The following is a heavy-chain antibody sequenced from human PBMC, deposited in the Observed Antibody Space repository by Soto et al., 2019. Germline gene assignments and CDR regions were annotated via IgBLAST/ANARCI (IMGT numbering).Heavy chain of an antibody. CDR2: IYHSGST. V-gene: IGHV4-30-2*01. CDR3: ARVQGDRTHYFDY. J-gene: IGHJ4*02. CDR1: GGSISSGGYS. Sequence: QLQLQESGSGLVKPSQTLSLTCAVSGGSISSGGYSWSWIRQPPGKGLEWIGYIYHSGSTYYNPSLRSRVTKSVDRSKNQFSLKLVSVTAADTAVYYCARVQGDRTHYFDYWGQGTLVTVSS. D-gene: IGHD1-26*01.